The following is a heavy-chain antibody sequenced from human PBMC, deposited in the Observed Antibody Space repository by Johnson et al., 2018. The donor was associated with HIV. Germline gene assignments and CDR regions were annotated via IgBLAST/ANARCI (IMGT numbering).Heavy chain of an antibody. J-gene: IGHJ3*02. Sequence: VQLVESGGGLIQPGGSLRLSCAASGFTVSSNYMSWVRQAPGKGLEWGSVIYSGGSTYYADPVTGRFTISRDNSKNTLYLQMNSLSAEDTAVYYCARDPSPIVGSTYAFDIWGQGTMVTVSS. CDR3: ARDPSPIVGSTYAFDI. V-gene: IGHV3-53*01. CDR2: IYSGGST. CDR1: GFTVSSNY. D-gene: IGHD1-26*01.